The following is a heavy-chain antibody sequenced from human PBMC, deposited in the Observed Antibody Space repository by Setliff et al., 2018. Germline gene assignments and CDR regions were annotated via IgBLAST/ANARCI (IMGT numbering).Heavy chain of an antibody. D-gene: IGHD5-12*01. V-gene: IGHV4-61*02. Sequence: PSETLSLTCTVSGGSVGSGNFYWSWIRQTAGKGLEWIGLIQGSGNTNYNPSLQSRVTISIDTSKNQLSLKMTPVTAADTALYYCAGTPARGTTWLSPFDYWVQGTLVTVSS. CDR3: AGTPARGTTWLSPFDY. J-gene: IGHJ4*02. CDR2: IQGSGNT. CDR1: GGSVGSGNFY.